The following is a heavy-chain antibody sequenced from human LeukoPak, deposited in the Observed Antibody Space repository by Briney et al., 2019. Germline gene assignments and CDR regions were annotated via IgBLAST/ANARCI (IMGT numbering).Heavy chain of an antibody. Sequence: GGSLRLSCVASGFTFTNYWMHWVRQAPGKGLVWVARMNNDASSTSYADSVKGRFTISRDNAKKTLYLQMNSLRAEDTAVYYCARGPDYGGPLRGQGTLVTVSP. CDR2: MNNDASST. CDR1: GFTFTNYW. J-gene: IGHJ4*02. CDR3: ARGPDYGGPL. D-gene: IGHD4-23*01. V-gene: IGHV3-74*01.